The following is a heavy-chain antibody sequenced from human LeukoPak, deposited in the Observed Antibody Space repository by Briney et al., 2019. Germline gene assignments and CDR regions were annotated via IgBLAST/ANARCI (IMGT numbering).Heavy chain of an antibody. Sequence: GGSLRLSCAASGFTFSSYWMSWVRQAPGKGLEWVANIKQDGSEKYYVDSVKGRFTISRDNAKNSLYLQMNSLRAEDTAVYYCARAGSGGSSPIFDYWGQGTLVTVSS. V-gene: IGHV3-7*01. CDR1: GFTFSSYW. CDR2: IKQDGSEK. J-gene: IGHJ4*02. D-gene: IGHD6-6*01. CDR3: ARAGSGGSSPIFDY.